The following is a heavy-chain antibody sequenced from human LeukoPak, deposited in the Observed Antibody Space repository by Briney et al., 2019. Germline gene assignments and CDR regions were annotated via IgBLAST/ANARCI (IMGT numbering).Heavy chain of an antibody. CDR2: ISGSGGST. Sequence: GGSLRLSCAASGFTFSSYAMSWVRQAPGKGLEWVSAISGSGGSTYYADSVKGRFTISRDNSKNTMSVQMDDLRAEDTAVYYCTRYNNDHFDYWGQGTLVTVSS. V-gene: IGHV3-23*01. D-gene: IGHD1-14*01. CDR1: GFTFSSYA. J-gene: IGHJ4*02. CDR3: TRYNNDHFDY.